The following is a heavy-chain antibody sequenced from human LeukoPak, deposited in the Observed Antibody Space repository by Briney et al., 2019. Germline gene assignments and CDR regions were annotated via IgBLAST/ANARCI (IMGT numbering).Heavy chain of an antibody. CDR1: GFTFSSYA. D-gene: IGHD3-22*01. CDR3: AREPYDSSGSIDY. V-gene: IGHV3-23*01. CDR2: IRDTGGGT. J-gene: IGHJ4*02. Sequence: GGSLRLSCAASGFTFSSYAMSWVRQAPGKGLEWVSAIRDTGGGTYYADSVKGRFTISRDNAKNSLYLQMNSLRAEDTVVYYCAREPYDSSGSIDYWGQGTLVTVSS.